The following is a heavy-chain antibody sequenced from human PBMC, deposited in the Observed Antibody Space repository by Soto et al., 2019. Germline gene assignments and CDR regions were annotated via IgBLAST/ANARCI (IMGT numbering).Heavy chain of an antibody. J-gene: IGHJ5*02. CDR2: IIPIFGTA. V-gene: IGHV1-69*13. D-gene: IGHD6-13*01. CDR3: ARDGGPIAPAPPWFDP. CDR1: GGTFSSYA. Sequence: SVKVSCKASGGTFSSYAISWVRQAPGQGLEWMGGIIPIFGTANYAQKFQGRVTITADESTSTAYMELSSLRSEDTAVYYCARDGGPIAPAPPWFDPWGQGTLVTVSS.